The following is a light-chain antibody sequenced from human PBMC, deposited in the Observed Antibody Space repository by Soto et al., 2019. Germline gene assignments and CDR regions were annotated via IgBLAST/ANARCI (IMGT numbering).Light chain of an antibody. J-gene: IGKJ5*01. CDR2: EAS. CDR3: QQFNSYPIT. Sequence: DFQMTQSPSTLSASVGDRVTITCRASQNIRSRLAWFQQKPGKAPKLLIYEASSLESGVPSRFSGSGSGTEFTLTIGGPQPDDFATYYCQQFNSYPITFGQGTRLEIK. V-gene: IGKV1-5*01. CDR1: QNIRSR.